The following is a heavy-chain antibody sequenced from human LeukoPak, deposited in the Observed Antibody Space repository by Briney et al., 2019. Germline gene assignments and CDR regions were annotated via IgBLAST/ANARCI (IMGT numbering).Heavy chain of an antibody. D-gene: IGHD1-1*01. CDR3: ARAGTQDAFDI. J-gene: IGHJ3*02. V-gene: IGHV3-7*04. CDR2: IKQDGSEK. CDR1: GFTFSSYW. Sequence: GGSLRLSCAASGFTFSSYWMSWVRRAPGKGLEWVANIKQDGSEKYYVDSVKGRFTISRDNAKNSLYLQMNSLRAEDTAVYYCARAGTQDAFDIWGQGTMVTVSS.